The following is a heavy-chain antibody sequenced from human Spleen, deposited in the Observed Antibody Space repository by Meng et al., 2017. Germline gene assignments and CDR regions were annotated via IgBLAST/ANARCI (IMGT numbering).Heavy chain of an antibody. CDR2: LYSGGGT. CDR3: ARHDWFDP. Sequence: GGSLRLSCAASGFTFSSYAMSWVRQAPGKGLEWVSVLYSGGGTYYADSVKGRFTISRDNSKNTVYLQMNSLRAEDTAIYYCARHDWFDPWGQGTLVTVS. CDR1: GFTFSSYA. V-gene: IGHV3-23*03. J-gene: IGHJ5*02.